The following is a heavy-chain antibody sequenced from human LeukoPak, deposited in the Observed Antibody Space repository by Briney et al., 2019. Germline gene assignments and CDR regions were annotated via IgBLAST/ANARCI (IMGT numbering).Heavy chain of an antibody. V-gene: IGHV4-4*02. Sequence: PSGTLSLTCAVSGGSISSSNWWSWVRQPPGQGLEWIGEIYHSGSSNYNPSLKSRVTISVDKSKNQFSLELSSVTAADTAMYYCARAPFCSGGSCYWRFDYWGQGTLATVSS. CDR2: IYHSGSS. CDR1: GGSISSSNW. CDR3: ARAPFCSGGSCYWRFDY. D-gene: IGHD2-15*01. J-gene: IGHJ4*02.